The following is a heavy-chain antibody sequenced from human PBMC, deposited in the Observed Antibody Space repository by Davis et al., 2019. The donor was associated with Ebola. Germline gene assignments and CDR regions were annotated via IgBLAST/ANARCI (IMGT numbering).Heavy chain of an antibody. V-gene: IGHV3-7*03. J-gene: IGHJ6*03. CDR3: ATVYYYYYMDV. CDR1: GFTFSSYW. Sequence: GESLKISCAASGFTFSSYWMSWVRQAPGKGLEWVANIKQDGSEKYYVDSVKGRFTISRDNAKNSLYLQMNSLRAEDTAVYYCATVYYYYYMDVWGKGTTVTVSS. CDR2: IKQDGSEK.